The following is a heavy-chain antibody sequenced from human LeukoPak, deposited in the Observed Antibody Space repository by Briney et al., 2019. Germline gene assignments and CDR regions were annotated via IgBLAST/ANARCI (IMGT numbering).Heavy chain of an antibody. V-gene: IGHV1-2*06. CDR3: AREFPLRGVIITLRYNWFDP. CDR2: INPNGGGT. CDR1: GHTFTGYY. Sequence: ASVKVSCKASGHTFTGYYMHLVRQAPGQGLEWMGRINPNGGGTNYAQKFQGRVTMTRDTSISTAYMELSRLRSDDTAVYYCAREFPLRGVIITLRYNWFDPWGQGTLVTVSS. D-gene: IGHD3-10*01. J-gene: IGHJ5*02.